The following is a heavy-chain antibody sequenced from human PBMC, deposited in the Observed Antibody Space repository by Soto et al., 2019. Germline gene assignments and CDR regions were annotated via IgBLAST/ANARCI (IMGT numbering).Heavy chain of an antibody. CDR2: IYYSGSA. CDR3: ARDDRGHTKSPAPDH. V-gene: IGHV4-59*01. D-gene: IGHD3-22*01. J-gene: IGHJ4*02. CDR1: GGSISTYY. Sequence: SETLSLTCTVSGGSISTYYWNWIRQPPGKGLESIGYIYYSGSANYSPSLKSRVTISVDTSKNEFSLKLSSVTAADTAIYYCARDDRGHTKSPAPDHWGQGTLVTVSS.